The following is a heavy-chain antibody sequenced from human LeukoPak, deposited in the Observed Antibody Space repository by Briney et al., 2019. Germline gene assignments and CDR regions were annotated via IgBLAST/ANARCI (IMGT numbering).Heavy chain of an antibody. CDR2: ISSSSSYI. J-gene: IGHJ4*02. Sequence: GGSLRLSCAASGFTFSSYSMNWVRQAPGKGLEWVSSISSSSSYIYYADSVKGRFTISRDNAKNSLYLQMNSLRAEDTAVYYCARLGGSSGKYYFDYWGQGTLVTVSS. V-gene: IGHV3-21*01. D-gene: IGHD4-23*01. CDR1: GFTFSSYS. CDR3: ARLGGSSGKYYFDY.